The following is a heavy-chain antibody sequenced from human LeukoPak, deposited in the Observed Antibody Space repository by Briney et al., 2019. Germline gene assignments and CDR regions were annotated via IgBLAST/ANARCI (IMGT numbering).Heavy chain of an antibody. J-gene: IGHJ4*02. V-gene: IGHV3-73*01. Sequence: GGSLRLSCAASGFTFSGSAMHWVRQASGKGLEWAGRIRSKANSYATAYAASVKGRFTISRDDSKNTAYLQMNSLKTEDTAVYYCTRQSRESGRWLQPPHFDYWGQGTLVTVSS. CDR2: IRSKANSYAT. CDR1: GFTFSGSA. D-gene: IGHD5-24*01. CDR3: TRQSRESGRWLQPPHFDY.